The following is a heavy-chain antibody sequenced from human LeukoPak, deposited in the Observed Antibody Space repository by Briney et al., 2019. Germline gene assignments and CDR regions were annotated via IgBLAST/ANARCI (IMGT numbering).Heavy chain of an antibody. Sequence: SETLSLTCAIYGGSFSGYYWSWIRQPPGKGLEWIGEINHSGSTNYNPSLKSRVAISVDTSKNQFSLKLSSVTAADTAVYYCATPAGSSSWYGFDPWGQGTLVTVSS. V-gene: IGHV4-34*01. D-gene: IGHD6-13*01. CDR3: ATPAGSSSWYGFDP. CDR1: GGSFSGYY. J-gene: IGHJ5*02. CDR2: INHSGST.